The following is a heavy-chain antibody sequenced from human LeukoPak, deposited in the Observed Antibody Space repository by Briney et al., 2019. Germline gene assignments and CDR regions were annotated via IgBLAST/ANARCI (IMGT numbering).Heavy chain of an antibody. CDR3: ARDLLVLVAAAMGSFDY. CDR1: GYTFTSYA. Sequence: ASVKVSCKASGYTFTSYAISWVRQAPGQGLEWMGWISPYNANTLYAQKLQGRVTMTTDTSTSTAYMELRSLRSDDTAVYYCARDLLVLVAAAMGSFDYWGQGTLVTVSS. V-gene: IGHV1-18*01. D-gene: IGHD2-2*01. CDR2: ISPYNANT. J-gene: IGHJ4*02.